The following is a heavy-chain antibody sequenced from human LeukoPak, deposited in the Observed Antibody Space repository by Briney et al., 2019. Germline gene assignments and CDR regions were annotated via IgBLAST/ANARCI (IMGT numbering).Heavy chain of an antibody. CDR1: GYTFTGYY. CDR3: ARDTVGATSEYFQH. CDR2: INPNSGGT. Sequence: GASVKVSCKASGYTFTGYYVHXVRXXXGXXXXXXXWINPNSGGTNYAQKFQGRVTMTRDTSISTAYMELSRLRSDDTAVYYCARDTVGATSEYFQHWGQGTLVTVSS. D-gene: IGHD1-26*01. V-gene: IGHV1-2*02. J-gene: IGHJ1*01.